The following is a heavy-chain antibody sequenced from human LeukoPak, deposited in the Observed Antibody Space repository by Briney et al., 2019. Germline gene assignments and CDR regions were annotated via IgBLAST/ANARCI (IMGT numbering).Heavy chain of an antibody. V-gene: IGHV1-69*06. D-gene: IGHD6-13*01. J-gene: IGHJ5*02. CDR3: AREGYSSSWSWFDP. Sequence: ASMKVSCKASGGTFSSYAISWVRQAPGQRREWMGRIIPIFGTANYAQKFQGRVTITADKSTSTAYMELSSLRSEDTAVYYCAREGYSSSWSWFDPWGQGTLVTVSS. CDR1: GGTFSSYA. CDR2: IIPIFGTA.